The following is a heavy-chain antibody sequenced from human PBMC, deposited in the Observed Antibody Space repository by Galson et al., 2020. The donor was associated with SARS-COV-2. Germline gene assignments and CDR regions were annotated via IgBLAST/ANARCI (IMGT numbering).Heavy chain of an antibody. CDR3: TFYCSGGSCGGAYYYLDV. CDR1: GFTFSGSA. CDR2: IRSEPYSYAT. Sequence: GGSLRLSCAASGFTFSGSAMHWVRQASGKGLEWVGRIRSEPYSYATAYAASVKDRFTISRDDSKNTAYLQMNSLKTEDTAVYYCTFYCSGGSCGGAYYYLDVWGKGTTVTVSS. J-gene: IGHJ6*03. V-gene: IGHV3-73*01. D-gene: IGHD2-15*01.